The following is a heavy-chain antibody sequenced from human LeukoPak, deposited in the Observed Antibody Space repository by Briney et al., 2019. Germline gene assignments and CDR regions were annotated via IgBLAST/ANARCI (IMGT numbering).Heavy chain of an antibody. CDR2: IYYSGST. D-gene: IGHD5-12*01. V-gene: IGHV4-39*07. Sequence: SETLSLTCTVSGGSISSSSYYWGWIRQPPGKGLEWIGSIYYSGSTYYNPSLKSRVTISVDTSKNQFSLKLSSVTAADTAVYYCARDWTYSGSHGSFDYWGQGTLVTVSS. CDR3: ARDWTYSGSHGSFDY. J-gene: IGHJ4*02. CDR1: GGSISSSSYY.